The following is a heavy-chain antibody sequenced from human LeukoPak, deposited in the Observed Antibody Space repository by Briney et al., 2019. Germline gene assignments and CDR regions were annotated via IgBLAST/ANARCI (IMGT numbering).Heavy chain of an antibody. CDR2: IYYSGST. Sequence: SETLSLTCTVSGGSISSHYWSWIRQPPGKGLEWIGYIYYSGSTNYNPSLKSRVTISVDTSKNQFSLKLSSVTAADTAVYSCARWVEDDAFDIWGQGTMVTVSS. D-gene: IGHD2-15*01. CDR3: ARWVEDDAFDI. CDR1: GGSISSHY. V-gene: IGHV4-59*11. J-gene: IGHJ3*02.